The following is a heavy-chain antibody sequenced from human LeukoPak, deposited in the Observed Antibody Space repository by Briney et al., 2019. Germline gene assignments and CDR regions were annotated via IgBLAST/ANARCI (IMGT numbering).Heavy chain of an antibody. CDR1: GFTFSRYA. V-gene: IGHV3-23*01. D-gene: IGHD2-15*01. J-gene: IGHJ4*02. Sequence: GGSLRLSCAASGFTFSRYAMSWVRQAPGKGLEWVSAISGSGGSTYYADSVKGRFTISRDNSKNTLYLQMNSLRAEDTAVYYCAKPRELAATRGTFDYWGQGTLVTVSS. CDR3: AKPRELAATRGTFDY. CDR2: ISGSGGST.